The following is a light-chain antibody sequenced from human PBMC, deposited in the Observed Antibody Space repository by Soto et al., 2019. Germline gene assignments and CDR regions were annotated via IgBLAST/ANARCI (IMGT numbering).Light chain of an antibody. CDR1: QSVSSD. CDR2: SAS. V-gene: IGKV3-15*01. CDR3: QQYGSSPALT. J-gene: IGKJ4*01. Sequence: EIVMAQSPATLSVSPGERATLSCRASQSVSSDLAWYQQIPGQAPRLLSYSASTRAAGIPARFSGSGSGTDFTLTISRLEPEDFAVYYCQQYGSSPALTFGGGTKVDI.